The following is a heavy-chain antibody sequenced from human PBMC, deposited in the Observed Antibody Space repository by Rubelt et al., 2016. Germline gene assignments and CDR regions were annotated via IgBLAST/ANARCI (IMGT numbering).Heavy chain of an antibody. V-gene: IGHV4-39*01. CDR3: ARQSGYGDQINY. CDR1: GGSISSIIYY. CDR2: IHDSGTT. Sequence: QLQLQESGPGLVKPSETLSLSCTVSGGSISSIIYYWGWIRQPPGKGLEWIGSIHDSGTTYYNPSLKSRVTISVDTSRNQYSLKLTPVTAADTAVYYCARQSGYGDQINYWGQGTLVTVSS. J-gene: IGHJ4*02. D-gene: IGHD4-17*01.